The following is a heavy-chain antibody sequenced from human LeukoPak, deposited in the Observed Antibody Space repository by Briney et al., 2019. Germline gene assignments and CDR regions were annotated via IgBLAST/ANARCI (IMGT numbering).Heavy chain of an antibody. D-gene: IGHD2-15*01. Sequence: GGSLRLSCAASGFTFRSHDMHWVRQAPGKGLEWVTFVRFDGSDKNYADSVKGRFTISRDNSKNTLYLQMNSLRAEDAAVYYCAKDDITENAFDIWGQGTMVTVSS. V-gene: IGHV3-30*02. J-gene: IGHJ3*02. CDR1: GFTFRSHD. CDR2: VRFDGSDK. CDR3: AKDDITENAFDI.